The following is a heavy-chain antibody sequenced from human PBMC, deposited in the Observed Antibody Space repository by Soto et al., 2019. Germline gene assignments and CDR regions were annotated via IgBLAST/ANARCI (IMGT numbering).Heavy chain of an antibody. Sequence: ASGKFSCTASGYTFTSYGISWVRQAPGQGLEWMGWISAYNGNTNYAQKLQGRVTMTTDTSTSTAYMELRSLRSDDTAVYYCARERDWVAARPYYFDYWGQGTLVTVSS. CDR1: GYTFTSYG. D-gene: IGHD6-6*01. J-gene: IGHJ4*02. CDR2: ISAYNGNT. V-gene: IGHV1-18*01. CDR3: ARERDWVAARPYYFDY.